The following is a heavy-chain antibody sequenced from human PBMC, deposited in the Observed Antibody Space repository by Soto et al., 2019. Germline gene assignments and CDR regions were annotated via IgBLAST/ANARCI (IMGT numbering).Heavy chain of an antibody. CDR2: MNPNSGNT. D-gene: IGHD3-3*01. CDR1: GYTFTSYD. V-gene: IGHV1-8*01. J-gene: IGHJ6*03. CDR3: ARNPQPALEWLSNYYMDV. Sequence: ASVKVSCKASGYTFTSYDINWVRQATGQGLEWMGWMNPNSGNTGYAQKFQGRVTMTRNTSISTAYMELSSLRSEDTAVYYCARNPQPALEWLSNYYMDVWGKGTTVTVSS.